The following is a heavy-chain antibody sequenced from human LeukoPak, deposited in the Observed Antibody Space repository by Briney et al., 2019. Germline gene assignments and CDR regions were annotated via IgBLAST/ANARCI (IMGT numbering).Heavy chain of an antibody. J-gene: IGHJ4*02. CDR1: GFTVGSNY. Sequence: GGSLRLSVAASGFTVGSNYMSWVRQAPGKGLEWVSVIYSGGSTYYADSVKGRFTISRDNSENTLYLQMNSLRAEDTAVYYCARGEYYYDSSGYYSWGQGTLVTVSS. V-gene: IGHV3-53*01. CDR2: IYSGGST. D-gene: IGHD3-22*01. CDR3: ARGEYYYDSSGYYS.